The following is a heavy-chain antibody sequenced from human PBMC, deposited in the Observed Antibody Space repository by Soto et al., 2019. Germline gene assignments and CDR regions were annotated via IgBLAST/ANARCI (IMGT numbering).Heavy chain of an antibody. CDR3: ALDVEGEV. CDR2: ISRSGDVI. CDR1: GFTFSSYE. Sequence: GGSLRLSCAGSGFTFSSYEMNWVRQAPGKGLEWVSYISRSGDVIYYADSVKGRFTVSRDNAKNSLYLQMNSLRAEDTAVYYCALDVEGEVWGQGILVTVSS. J-gene: IGHJ3*01. V-gene: IGHV3-48*03.